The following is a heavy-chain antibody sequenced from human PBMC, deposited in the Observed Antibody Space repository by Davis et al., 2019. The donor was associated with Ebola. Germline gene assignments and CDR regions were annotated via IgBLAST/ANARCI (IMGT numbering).Heavy chain of an antibody. CDR1: GYIFTTYA. J-gene: IGHJ6*02. CDR3: ARDDYFWSGYYSYYYYYGMDV. D-gene: IGHD3-3*01. CDR2: INAGNGDT. Sequence: ASVKVSCKASGYIFTTYAIHWVRQAPGQRLEWMGWINAGNGDTKSSQKFQGRVTITRDTSASTAYMELSSLRSEDTAVYYCARDDYFWSGYYSYYYYYGMDVWGQGTTVTVS. V-gene: IGHV1-3*01.